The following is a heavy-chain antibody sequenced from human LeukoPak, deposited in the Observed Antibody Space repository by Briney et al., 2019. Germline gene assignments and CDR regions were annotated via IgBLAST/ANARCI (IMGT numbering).Heavy chain of an antibody. Sequence: PGGSLRLSCAASEFTFSSYAMSWVRQAPGKGLEWVSYISSSGSTIYYADSVKGRFTISRDNAKNSLYLQMNSLRAEDTAVYYCARDNIAVADPHTGYYYYYYMDVWGKGTTVTISS. V-gene: IGHV3-48*03. J-gene: IGHJ6*03. D-gene: IGHD6-19*01. CDR3: ARDNIAVADPHTGYYYYYYMDV. CDR1: EFTFSSYA. CDR2: ISSSGSTI.